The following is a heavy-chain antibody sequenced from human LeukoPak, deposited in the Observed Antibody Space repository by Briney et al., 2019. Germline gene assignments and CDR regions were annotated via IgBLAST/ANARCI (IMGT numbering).Heavy chain of an antibody. Sequence: GGSLRLSCAASGFTFSIYGMGWVRQAPGKGLEWVSSISDNGGNTYYADSAKGRFTISRDNSKNTLYLQMNSLRAEDTAVYYCARYSYSRYFDYWGQGTLVTVSS. J-gene: IGHJ4*02. V-gene: IGHV3-23*01. CDR1: GFTFSIYG. CDR3: ARYSYSRYFDY. CDR2: ISDNGGNT. D-gene: IGHD5-18*01.